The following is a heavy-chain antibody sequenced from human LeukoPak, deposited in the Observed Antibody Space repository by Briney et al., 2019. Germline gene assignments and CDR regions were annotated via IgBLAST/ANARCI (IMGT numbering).Heavy chain of an antibody. V-gene: IGHV1-2*02. CDR2: INPNSGGT. D-gene: IGHD2-2*01. CDR3: ARDRSRVFDY. J-gene: IGHJ4*02. CDR1: GYTFSGYY. Sequence: ASVKVSCKASGYTFSGYYMHWVRQAPGQGLEWMGWINPNSGGTDYAQKFQGRVTMTRDTSISTVYMDLSRLSSDDTAVYYCARDRSRVFDYWGQGTLVTVSS.